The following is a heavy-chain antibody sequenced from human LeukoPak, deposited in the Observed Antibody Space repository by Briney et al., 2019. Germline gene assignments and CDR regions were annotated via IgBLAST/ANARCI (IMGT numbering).Heavy chain of an antibody. D-gene: IGHD3-10*01. J-gene: IGHJ4*02. Sequence: PSETLSLTCTVSGGSISRYYWSWIRQPPGKGLEWIACIFYSGSTNYNPSLKSRVTISVDTSKNQFSLKLSSVTAADTAVYYCARGVDYYGVWGQGTLVTVSS. V-gene: IGHV4-59*12. CDR2: IFYSGST. CDR1: GGSISRYY. CDR3: ARGVDYYGV.